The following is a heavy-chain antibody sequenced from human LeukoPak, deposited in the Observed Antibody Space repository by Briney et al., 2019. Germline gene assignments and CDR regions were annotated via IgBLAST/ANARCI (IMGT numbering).Heavy chain of an antibody. CDR3: ATNPGIAAAATYNWFDP. CDR2: ISAYNGNT. V-gene: IGHV1-18*01. D-gene: IGHD6-13*01. J-gene: IGHJ5*02. Sequence: ASVKVSCKASGYTFTSYGISWVRQAPGQGLEWMGWISAYNGNTNYAQKLQGRVTMTTDTSTSTAYMELSRLRSDDTAVYYCATNPGIAAAATYNWFDPWGQGTLVTVSS. CDR1: GYTFTSYG.